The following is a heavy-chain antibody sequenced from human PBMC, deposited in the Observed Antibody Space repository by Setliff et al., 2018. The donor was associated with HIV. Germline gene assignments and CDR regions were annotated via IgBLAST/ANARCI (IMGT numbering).Heavy chain of an antibody. V-gene: IGHV4-34*01. D-gene: IGHD2-21*02. CDR3: ARDLRGDSVPATAAKSFDI. CDR2: INDSGST. CDR1: GGSFSGYY. Sequence: PSETLSLTCAVYGGSFSGYYWSWIRQPPGKGLEWIGEINDSGSTNNNPSLKSRVAMSVDTSKNQFSQKLSSVTAADTAVYYCARDLRGDSVPATAAKSFDIWGQGTLVTVSS. J-gene: IGHJ3*02.